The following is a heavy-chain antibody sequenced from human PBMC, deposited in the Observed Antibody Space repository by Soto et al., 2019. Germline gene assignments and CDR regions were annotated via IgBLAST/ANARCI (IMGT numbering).Heavy chain of an antibody. CDR1: GGSISSSSYY. D-gene: IGHD4-17*01. CDR3: ARQNAHTVTTS. CDR2: IYYSGST. V-gene: IGHV4-39*01. Sequence: SETLSLTCTVSGGSISSSSYYWGWIRQPPGKGLEWIGSIYYSGSTYYNPSLKSRVTISVDTSKNQFSLKLSSVTAADTAVYYCARQNAHTVTTSWGQGTLVTVSS. J-gene: IGHJ4*02.